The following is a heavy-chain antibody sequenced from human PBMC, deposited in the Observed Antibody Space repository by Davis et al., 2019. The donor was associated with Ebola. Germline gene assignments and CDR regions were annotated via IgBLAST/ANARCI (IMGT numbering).Heavy chain of an antibody. Sequence: GGSLRLSCAASGFTLSYYDFHWVRQAPGKGLEWVSVINSGSSTYYADSVKGRFTISRDNSKNSLYLQMNSLRAEDTAVYYCTRVGAINGMDVWGQGTTVTVSS. D-gene: IGHD1-26*01. CDR3: TRVGAINGMDV. CDR2: INSGSST. J-gene: IGHJ6*02. CDR1: GFTLSYYD. V-gene: IGHV3-66*01.